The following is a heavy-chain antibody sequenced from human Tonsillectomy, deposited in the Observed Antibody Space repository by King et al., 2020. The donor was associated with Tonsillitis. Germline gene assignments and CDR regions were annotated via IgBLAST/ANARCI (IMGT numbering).Heavy chain of an antibody. CDR1: GFPFSSYG. CDR3: ARDPDYYGSGSYYDH. V-gene: IGHV3-33*08. Sequence: VQLVESGGGVVQPGRSLRLSCAASGFPFSSYGMHWVRQAPGKGLEWVAVIWYDGSNKYYADSVKGRSTISRDNSKNTLYLQMNSLRAEDTAVYYCARDPDYYGSGSYYDHWGQGTLVTVSS. D-gene: IGHD3-10*01. CDR2: IWYDGSNK. J-gene: IGHJ4*02.